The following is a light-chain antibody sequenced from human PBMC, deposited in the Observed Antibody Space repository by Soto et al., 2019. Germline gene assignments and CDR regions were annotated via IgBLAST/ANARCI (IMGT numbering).Light chain of an antibody. Sequence: DIVMTQSPDSLAVSLGERATINCKSSQSVLYSSNNKNYLAWYQQKPGQPPKLLIYWASTRESGVPDRFRGSGSGTDFTLTISSLQAEDVAVYYCQQYYSTPLSWTFGQGTKVEIK. J-gene: IGKJ1*01. V-gene: IGKV4-1*01. CDR2: WAS. CDR1: QSVLYSSNNKNY. CDR3: QQYYSTPLSWT.